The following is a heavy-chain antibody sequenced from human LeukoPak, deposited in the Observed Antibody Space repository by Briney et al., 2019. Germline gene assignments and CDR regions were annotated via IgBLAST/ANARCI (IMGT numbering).Heavy chain of an antibody. CDR2: IYWDDDK. CDR3: AHRRHYYDSSGYDIYDAFDI. D-gene: IGHD3-22*01. Sequence: ESGPTLVQPTQTLTLTCTFSGFSLSTSGVGVGWIRQPPGKALEWLALIYWDDDKRYSPSLKSRLTITKDTSKNQVVLTMTNMDPVDTATYYCAHRRHYYDSSGYDIYDAFDIWGQATMVTVSS. V-gene: IGHV2-5*02. J-gene: IGHJ3*02. CDR1: GFSLSTSGVG.